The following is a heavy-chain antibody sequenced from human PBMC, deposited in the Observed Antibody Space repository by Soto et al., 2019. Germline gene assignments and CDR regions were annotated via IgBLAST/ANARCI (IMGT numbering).Heavy chain of an antibody. CDR1: GFTFSSYA. CDR3: ARAQYVGVGGFDY. J-gene: IGHJ4*02. Sequence: ESGGGVVQPGRSLRLSCAASGFTFSSYAMHWVRQAPGKGLEWVAVISYDGSNKYYADSVKGRFTISRDNSKNTLYLQMNSLRAEDTAVYYCARAQYVGVGGFDYWGQGTLVTVSS. V-gene: IGHV3-30-3*01. D-gene: IGHD3-10*01. CDR2: ISYDGSNK.